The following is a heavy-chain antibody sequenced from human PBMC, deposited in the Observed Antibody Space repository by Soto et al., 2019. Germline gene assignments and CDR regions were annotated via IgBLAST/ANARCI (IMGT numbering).Heavy chain of an antibody. CDR2: IQPSGDTK. V-gene: IGHV1-46*02. J-gene: IGHJ4*02. CDR1: GYTFQNYH. Sequence: QVQLVQSGAEVKEPGASVKVSCKASGYTFQNYHMHWVRQAPGQGLEWMGIIQPSGDTKTYAQRFQGRLAMTRDTSTSTAYMELSSLTSEDTAVYFCARDLWGSCTVDYWGQGTLVTVSS. D-gene: IGHD3-16*01. CDR3: ARDLWGSCTVDY.